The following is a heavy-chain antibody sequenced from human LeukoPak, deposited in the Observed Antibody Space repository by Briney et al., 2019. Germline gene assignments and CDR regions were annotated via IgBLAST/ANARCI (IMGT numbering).Heavy chain of an antibody. CDR3: ATVLGATLRWAFDY. CDR2: FDPEDGET. CDR1: GYTLTELS. Sequence: GASVKVSCKVSGYTLTELSMHWVRQAPGKGLEWMGGFDPEDGETIYAQKFQGRVTMTEDTSTDTAYMELSSLRSEDTAVYYCATVLGATLRWAFDYWGQGTLVTVSS. V-gene: IGHV1-24*01. D-gene: IGHD4-23*01. J-gene: IGHJ4*02.